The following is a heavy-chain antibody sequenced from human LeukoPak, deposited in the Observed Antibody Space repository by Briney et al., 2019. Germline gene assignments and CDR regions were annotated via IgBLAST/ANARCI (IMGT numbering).Heavy chain of an antibody. D-gene: IGHD2/OR15-2a*01. CDR2: IIPILGIA. CDR1: GGTFSSYA. V-gene: IGHV1-69*04. Sequence: SVKVSCKASGGTFSSYAISWVRQAPGQGLEWMGRIIPILGIANYAQKFQGRVTITADKSTSTAYMELSSLRSEDTAVYYCAKVLTFPSYYIDYWGQGTLVTVSS. J-gene: IGHJ4*02. CDR3: AKVLTFPSYYIDY.